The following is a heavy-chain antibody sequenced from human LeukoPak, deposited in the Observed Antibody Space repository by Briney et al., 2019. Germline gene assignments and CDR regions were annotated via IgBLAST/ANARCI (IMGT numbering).Heavy chain of an antibody. D-gene: IGHD4-23*01. Sequence: GGSLRLSCAASGFTFSSYAMSWVRQATGKGLEWVSAISGSGGRTYYAISVKGRFTISRDNSKNTLYLQMNSLRVEDTAVYYCAKNSGYGGNFPFDYWGQGTLVTVSS. CDR2: ISGSGGRT. V-gene: IGHV3-23*01. CDR3: AKNSGYGGNFPFDY. J-gene: IGHJ4*02. CDR1: GFTFSSYA.